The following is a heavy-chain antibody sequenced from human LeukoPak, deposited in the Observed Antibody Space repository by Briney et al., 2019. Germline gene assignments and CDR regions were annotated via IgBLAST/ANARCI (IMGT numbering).Heavy chain of an antibody. CDR1: GFTFSTYS. CDR2: IRGRGTET. Sequence: PGGSLRLSCAASGFTFSTYSMAWVGQAPGKGLEWVTGIRGRGTETYYADSLKGRFVISRDNSKDPLFLQAENVRAEDTATYYCVKARHFDLWTGYHNYFDPWGQGTLVTVSS. J-gene: IGHJ5*02. D-gene: IGHD3-9*01. CDR3: VKARHFDLWTGYHNYFDP. V-gene: IGHV3-23*01.